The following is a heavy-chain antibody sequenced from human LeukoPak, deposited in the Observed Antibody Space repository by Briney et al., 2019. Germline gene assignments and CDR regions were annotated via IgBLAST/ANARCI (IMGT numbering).Heavy chain of an antibody. D-gene: IGHD3-3*01. J-gene: IGHJ4*02. CDR3: APRGVVIDY. CDR2: ISSSSNTI. CDR1: GFTFSSYT. V-gene: IGHV3-48*02. Sequence: GGSLRLSCAASGFTFSSYTMNWVRQAPGKGLEWVSYISSSSNTIYYADSVKGRFTISRDNAKNSLYLQMNSLADEDTAVYYCAPRGVVIDYWGQGTLVTVSS.